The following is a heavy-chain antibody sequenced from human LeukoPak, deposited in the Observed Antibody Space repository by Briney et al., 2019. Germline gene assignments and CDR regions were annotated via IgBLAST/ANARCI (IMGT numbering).Heavy chain of an antibody. CDR2: INHSGST. CDR3: ARADYYGSGRPDAFDI. J-gene: IGHJ3*02. D-gene: IGHD3-10*01. CDR1: GGSFSGYY. V-gene: IGHV4-34*01. Sequence: SETLSLTCAVYGGSFSGYYWSWIRQPPGKGLEWIGEINHSGSTNYNPSLKSRVTISVDTSKNQFSLKLSSVTAADTAVYYCARADYYGSGRPDAFDIWGQGTMVTVSS.